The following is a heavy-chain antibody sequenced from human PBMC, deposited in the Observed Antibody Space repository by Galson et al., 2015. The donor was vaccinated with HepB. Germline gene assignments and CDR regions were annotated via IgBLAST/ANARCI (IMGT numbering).Heavy chain of an antibody. CDR3: ARNFPNYGEKNWFDP. J-gene: IGHJ5*02. CDR2: INTNTGNP. Sequence: SVKVSCKASGYTFTSYAMNWVRQAPGQGLEWMGWINTNTGNPTYAQGFTGRFVFSLDTSVSTAYLQISSLKAEDTAVYYCARNFPNYGEKNWFDPWGQGTLVTVSS. CDR1: GYTFTSYA. V-gene: IGHV7-4-1*02. D-gene: IGHD4-17*01.